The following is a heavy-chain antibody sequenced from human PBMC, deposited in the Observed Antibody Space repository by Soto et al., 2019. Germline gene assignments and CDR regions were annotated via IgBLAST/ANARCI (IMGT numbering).Heavy chain of an antibody. CDR2: ISSSSSYI. J-gene: IGHJ5*02. CDR3: ARDQSPSSGFNWFDP. V-gene: IGHV3-21*01. D-gene: IGHD6-19*01. Sequence: GGSLRLSCAASGFTFSSYSMNWVRQAPGKGLEWVSSISSSSSYIYYADSVKGRFTISRDNAKNSLYLQMNSLRAEDTAVYYCARDQSPSSGFNWFDPWGQGTLVTVSS. CDR1: GFTFSSYS.